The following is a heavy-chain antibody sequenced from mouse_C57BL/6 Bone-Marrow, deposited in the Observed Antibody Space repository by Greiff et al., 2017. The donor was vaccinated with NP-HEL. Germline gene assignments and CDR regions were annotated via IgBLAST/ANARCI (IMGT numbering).Heavy chain of an antibody. CDR2: INPSNGGT. Sequence: QVQLKQPGTELVKPGASVKLSCKASGYTFTSYWMHWVKQRPGQGLEWIGNINPSNGGTNYNEKFKSKATLTADKSSSTAYMQRSSLTSEDPAVYYCARWGILYYYGSSPYYFDYWGQGTTLTVSS. D-gene: IGHD1-1*01. CDR3: ARWGILYYYGSSPYYFDY. V-gene: IGHV1-53*01. CDR1: GYTFTSYW. J-gene: IGHJ2*01.